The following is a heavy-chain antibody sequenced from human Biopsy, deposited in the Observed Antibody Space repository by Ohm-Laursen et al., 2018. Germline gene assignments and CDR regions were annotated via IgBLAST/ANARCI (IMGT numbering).Heavy chain of an antibody. CDR2: INPSGSTT. V-gene: IGHV1-46*01. CDR1: GYSFTSYY. D-gene: IGHD6-19*01. J-gene: IGHJ4*02. Sequence: GASVKVSCKASGYSFTSYYMHWVRQAPGQGLEWMGMINPSGSTTSYPQIFQGRVTMTRDTSKSTVYMELSSLRSADTAVYFCARNTGWYGDLYYFDYRGQGTLVTVSS. CDR3: ARNTGWYGDLYYFDY.